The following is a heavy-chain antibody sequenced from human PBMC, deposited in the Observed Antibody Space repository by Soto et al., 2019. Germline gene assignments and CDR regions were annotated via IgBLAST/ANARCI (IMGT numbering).Heavy chain of an antibody. CDR3: ARWSYLDY. CDR2: ISGSDGKT. J-gene: IGHJ4*02. D-gene: IGHD3-3*01. CDR1: GFSFGSYA. Sequence: DVQLWESGGGLVQPGGSLRLSCAASGFSFGSYALSWVRQAPGKGLEGVSTISGSDGKTFYADSVKGRFSISRDTSQSTLYLQMTSLRADDTAMYYCARWSYLDYWGQGTRVTVSS. V-gene: IGHV3-23*01.